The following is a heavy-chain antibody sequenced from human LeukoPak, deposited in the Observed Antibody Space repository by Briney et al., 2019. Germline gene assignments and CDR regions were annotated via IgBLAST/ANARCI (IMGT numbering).Heavy chain of an antibody. CDR3: ARITKRRDGYPHTYNFDY. J-gene: IGHJ4*02. D-gene: IGHD5-24*01. V-gene: IGHV4-39*07. Sequence: SETLSLTCTVSSGSISSSSYYWGWIRQPPGKGLEWIGSIYYSGSTYYNPSLMSRLTISVDTSKNQFSLNLSSVTAADTAIYYCARITKRRDGYPHTYNFDYWGQGTLVTVSS. CDR2: IYYSGST. CDR1: SGSISSSSYY.